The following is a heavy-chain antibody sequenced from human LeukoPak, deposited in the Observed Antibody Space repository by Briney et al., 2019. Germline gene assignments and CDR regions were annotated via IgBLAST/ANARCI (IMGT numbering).Heavy chain of an antibody. CDR2: ISYDGSNK. Sequence: PGGSLRLSCAASGFTFSSYGMHWVHQAPGKGLEWVAVISYDGSNKYYADSVKGRLTISRDNSKNTLYLQMNSLRAEDTAVYYCAKKGSLFRSNDYGMDVWGQGTTVTVSS. D-gene: IGHD2-15*01. J-gene: IGHJ6*02. V-gene: IGHV3-30*18. CDR3: AKKGSLFRSNDYGMDV. CDR1: GFTFSSYG.